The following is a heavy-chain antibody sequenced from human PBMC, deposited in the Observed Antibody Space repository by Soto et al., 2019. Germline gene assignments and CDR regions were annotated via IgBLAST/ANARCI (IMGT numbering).Heavy chain of an antibody. Sequence: SETLSLTCTVSGGSISSSSYYCGWIRQPPGKGLEWIGSIYYSGSTYYNPSLKSRVTISVDTSKNQFSLKLSSVTAADTAVYYCARHPSPTTNTYYYGSGSYRPNYYYYYMDVWGKGTTVTVSS. CDR2: IYYSGST. J-gene: IGHJ6*03. CDR1: GGSISSSSYY. CDR3: ARHPSPTTNTYYYGSGSYRPNYYYYYMDV. D-gene: IGHD3-10*01. V-gene: IGHV4-39*01.